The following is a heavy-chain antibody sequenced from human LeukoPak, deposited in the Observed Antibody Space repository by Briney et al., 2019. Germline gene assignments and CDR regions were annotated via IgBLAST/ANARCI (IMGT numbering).Heavy chain of an antibody. D-gene: IGHD3-22*01. CDR1: GYTFTGYY. CDR3: ARGSMIVVVIDY. V-gene: IGHV1-2*02. J-gene: IGHJ4*02. Sequence: GASVKVSCTASGYTFTGYYMHWVRQAPGQGLEWMGWINPNSGGTNYAQKFQGRVTMTRDTSISTAYMELGRLRSDDTAVYYCARGSMIVVVIDYWGQGTLVTVSS. CDR2: INPNSGGT.